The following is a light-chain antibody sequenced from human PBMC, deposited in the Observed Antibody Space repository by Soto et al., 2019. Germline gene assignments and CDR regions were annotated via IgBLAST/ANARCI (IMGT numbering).Light chain of an antibody. Sequence: IQLTQSPSSLSASVGGSVTITCRASQGVSRYLSWYQQKPGRAPILLISAASTLQSGVPARFSGSGSGTDFTLSITSLQPEDFATYYCQQLNTYPVTFGGGTKVDI. J-gene: IGKJ4*01. CDR1: QGVSRY. V-gene: IGKV1-9*01. CDR3: QQLNTYPVT. CDR2: AAS.